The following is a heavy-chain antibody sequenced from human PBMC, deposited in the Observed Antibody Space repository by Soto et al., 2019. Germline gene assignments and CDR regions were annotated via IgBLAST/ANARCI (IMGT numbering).Heavy chain of an antibody. Sequence: QVHLQESGPGLVKPSETLSLTCTVSGGSISNYYWSWIRQPPGGGLEWIGYIYYSGSTNYNPALKSRLTISVGTSRNEFSLRLTSVTAADSAVYYCARDPGGRFDSWGQGTLVTVSA. CDR2: IYYSGST. D-gene: IGHD1-26*01. CDR1: GGSISNYY. V-gene: IGHV4-59*01. CDR3: ARDPGGRFDS. J-gene: IGHJ4*02.